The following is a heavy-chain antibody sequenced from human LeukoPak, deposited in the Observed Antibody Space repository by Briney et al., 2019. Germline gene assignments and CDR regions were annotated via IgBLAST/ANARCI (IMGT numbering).Heavy chain of an antibody. Sequence: SETLSLTCTVAGATISRYYWSWIRQPPGKGLEWIGYIYYSGTTNYNPSLKSRVTISVDTSKNQFSLKLSSVTAADTAVYYCARGPTRNYFDYWGQGTLVTVSS. J-gene: IGHJ4*02. CDR1: GATISRYY. CDR2: IYYSGTT. CDR3: ARGPTRNYFDY. V-gene: IGHV4-59*01.